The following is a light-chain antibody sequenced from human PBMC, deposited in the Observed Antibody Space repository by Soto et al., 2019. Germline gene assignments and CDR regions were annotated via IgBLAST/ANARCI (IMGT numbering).Light chain of an antibody. J-gene: IGKJ1*01. CDR1: QDISNY. V-gene: IGKV1-27*01. Sequence: DVQMTQSPSSLSASVGDRVTITCRASQDISNYLAWYQQKPGKVPRLLIYAASALQSGVPSRFSGSGSGTDFTLAISSLQPEDVATYYCQKYDRVPLTFGPGTKV. CDR3: QKYDRVPLT. CDR2: AAS.